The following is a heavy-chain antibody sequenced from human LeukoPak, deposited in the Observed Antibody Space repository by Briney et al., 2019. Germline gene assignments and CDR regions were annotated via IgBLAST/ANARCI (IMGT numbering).Heavy chain of an antibody. CDR1: GFTFSSHW. J-gene: IGHJ6*02. CDR2: ISDDGRRP. CDR3: ARDLAPSYYGMDA. Sequence: PGGSLRLSCVASGFTFSSHWMHWVRQAPGEGLVWVSRISDDGRRPTHADSAKGRFTISRDNAKNSLYLQMNSLRAEDTAVYYCARDLAPSYYGMDAWGQGTTVTVSS. D-gene: IGHD2-15*01. V-gene: IGHV3-74*01.